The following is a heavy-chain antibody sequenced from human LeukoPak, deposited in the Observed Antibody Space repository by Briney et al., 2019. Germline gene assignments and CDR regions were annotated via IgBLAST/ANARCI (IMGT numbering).Heavy chain of an antibody. V-gene: IGHV3-23*01. J-gene: IGHJ3*02. CDR1: GFTFSSFA. CDR3: AKTKGWVRDAFNI. CDR2: ISGNGGST. D-gene: IGHD3-10*01. Sequence: GGSLRLSCAASGFTFSSFAMTWVRQAPGKGLEWVSSISGNGGSTYYADSVKGRFTISRDSSKNTLYLQMNSLRAEDTAVYYCAKTKGWVRDAFNIWGQGTMVTVSS.